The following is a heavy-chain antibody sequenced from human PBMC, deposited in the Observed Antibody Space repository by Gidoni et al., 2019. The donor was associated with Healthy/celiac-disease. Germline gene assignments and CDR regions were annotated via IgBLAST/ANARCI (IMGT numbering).Heavy chain of an antibody. Sequence: SGSTYYNPSLKSRVTISVDRSKNQFSLKVSSVTAADTAVYYCARASTTVTTVFDYWGQGTLVTVSS. CDR3: ARASTTVTTVFDY. J-gene: IGHJ4*02. D-gene: IGHD4-17*01. V-gene: IGHV4-30-2*01. CDR2: SGST.